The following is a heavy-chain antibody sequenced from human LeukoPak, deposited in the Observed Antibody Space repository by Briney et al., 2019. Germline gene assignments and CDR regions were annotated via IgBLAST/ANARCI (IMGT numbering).Heavy chain of an antibody. Sequence: GASVKVSCKASGYTFTSYYMHWVRQAPGQGLGWRGLINPTGGSTGYAQKFQGRVTMTRDMSTSTDYMESSSLRSEDTAIYYCARDNSVGDNAWWFDPWGQGTLVTVSS. CDR1: GYTFTSYY. D-gene: IGHD1-26*01. V-gene: IGHV1-46*01. CDR2: INPTGGST. CDR3: ARDNSVGDNAWWFDP. J-gene: IGHJ5*02.